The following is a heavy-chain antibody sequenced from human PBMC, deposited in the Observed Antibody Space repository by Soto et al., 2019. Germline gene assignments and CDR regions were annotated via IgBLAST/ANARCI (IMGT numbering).Heavy chain of an antibody. Sequence: EVQLLASGGGLVQPGGSLRLSCAASGFTFSSYAMSWVRQAPGKGLEWVSATSFSGGSTYYAYYAKGRFTISRDNSKNPLYLQMNSLMAEDTAVYYCGKEGEHSSGWANFDYWGQGTLVTVSS. J-gene: IGHJ4*02. CDR3: GKEGEHSSGWANFDY. V-gene: IGHV3-23*01. CDR2: TSFSGGST. D-gene: IGHD6-19*01. CDR1: GFTFSSYA.